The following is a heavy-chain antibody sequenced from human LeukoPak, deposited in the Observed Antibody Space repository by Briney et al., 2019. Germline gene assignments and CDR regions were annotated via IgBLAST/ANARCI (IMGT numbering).Heavy chain of an antibody. CDR2: LSASGGGT. CDR1: GLTFSNFA. V-gene: IGHV3-23*01. J-gene: IGHJ3*02. CDR3: ATVLHTSMTTWAAFDT. Sequence: GGSLRLPCAASGLTFSNFAMTWVRQTPGKGLEWVSALSASGGGTFYAPPVKGRFTISRDNSKNTVSLQMNSLRAEDTALYYCATVLHTSMTTWAAFDTWGQGTMVTVSS. D-gene: IGHD5-18*01.